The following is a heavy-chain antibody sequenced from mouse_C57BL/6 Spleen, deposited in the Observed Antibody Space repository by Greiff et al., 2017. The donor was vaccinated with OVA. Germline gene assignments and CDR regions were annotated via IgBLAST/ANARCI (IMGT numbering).Heavy chain of an antibody. D-gene: IGHD2-3*01. CDR3: ARPYDQGNWYFDV. CDR2: ISPGSGNT. V-gene: IGHV1-66*01. Sequence: QVQLKESGPELVKPGASVKISCKASGYSFTSYYIHWVKQRPGQGLEWIGWISPGSGNTKYNEKFTGKATLTADTSSSTAYMQLSSLTSEDSAVYYCARPYDQGNWYFDVWGTGTTVTVSS. CDR1: GYSFTSYY. J-gene: IGHJ1*03.